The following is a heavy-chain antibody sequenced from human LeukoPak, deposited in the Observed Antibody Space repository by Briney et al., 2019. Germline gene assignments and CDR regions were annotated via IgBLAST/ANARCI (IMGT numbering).Heavy chain of an antibody. CDR2: ISAYNGNT. CDR3: ARDFSKGVITTRGFDY. V-gene: IGHV1-18*01. J-gene: IGHJ4*02. D-gene: IGHD3-22*01. Sequence: ASVKVSCKASGYTFTSYGISWVRQAPGQGLEWMGWISAYNGNTNYAQKLQGRVTMTTDTSTSTAYMELRILRSDDTAVYYCARDFSKGVITTRGFDYWGQGTLVTVSS. CDR1: GYTFTSYG.